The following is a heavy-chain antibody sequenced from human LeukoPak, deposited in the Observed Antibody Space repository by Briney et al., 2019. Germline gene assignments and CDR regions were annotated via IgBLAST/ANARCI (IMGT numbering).Heavy chain of an antibody. CDR3: ARERGGAYYYYYYMDV. J-gene: IGHJ6*03. V-gene: IGHV4-39*07. CDR2: IYYSGST. Sequence: SETLSLTCTVSGGSISSSSYYWGWIRQPPGKGLEWIGSIYYSGSTYYNPSLKSRVTISVDTSKNQFSLKLSSVTAADTAVYYCARERGGAYYYYYYMDVWGKGTTVTVSS. CDR1: GGSISSSSYY. D-gene: IGHD2-21*01.